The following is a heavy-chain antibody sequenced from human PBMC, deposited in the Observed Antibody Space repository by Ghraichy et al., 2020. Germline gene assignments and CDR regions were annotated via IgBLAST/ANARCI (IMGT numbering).Heavy chain of an antibody. CDR3: ARVRGGSNGWPIDY. CDR2: GYYSGST. V-gene: IGHV4-39*01. D-gene: IGHD6-19*01. J-gene: IGHJ4*02. Sequence: TLSLTCTVSGGSISSSSYYWGWIRQPPGKGLEWVGSGYYSGSTNYSPSLKSRIIISVDTSKNQFSLKLTSLTAADTAVYYCARVRGGSNGWPIDYWGQGTLVTVSS. CDR1: GGSISSSSYY.